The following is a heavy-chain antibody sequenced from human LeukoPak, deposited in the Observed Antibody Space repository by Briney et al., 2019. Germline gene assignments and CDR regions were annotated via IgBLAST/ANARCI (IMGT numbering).Heavy chain of an antibody. V-gene: IGHV3-30*04. J-gene: IGHJ4*02. D-gene: IGHD3-22*01. CDR2: VSDDGNNI. CDR3: AKDQPTYDYDTSGTFDY. Sequence: VRSLRLSCAASGFTFSNYPMHWVRQAPGKGLEWVAVVSDDGNNIYYADSVKGPFTISRDNSKNTMYLQKNSLRAEDTAVYYCAKDQPTYDYDTSGTFDYWGQGNLVTVSS. CDR1: GFTFSNYP.